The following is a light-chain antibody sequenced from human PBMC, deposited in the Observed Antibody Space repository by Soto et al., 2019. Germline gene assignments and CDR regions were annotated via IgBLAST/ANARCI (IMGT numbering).Light chain of an antibody. V-gene: IGKV1-5*03. CDR3: LQYNSYSLT. CDR2: KAS. J-gene: IGKJ4*01. Sequence: DIQITQSPSTLSASVGDRVTITCRASQSISSWLAWYQQKPGKAPKLLIYKASSLESGVPSRFSGSGSGTEFTLTISSMQPDDFANYYCLQYNSYSLTFGGGTKVDIK. CDR1: QSISSW.